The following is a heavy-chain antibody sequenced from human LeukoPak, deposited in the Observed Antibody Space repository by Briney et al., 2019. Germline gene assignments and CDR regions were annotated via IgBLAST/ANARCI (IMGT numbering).Heavy chain of an antibody. CDR3: AKDRYSSGWFGMFDY. V-gene: IGHV3-30*18. J-gene: IGHJ4*02. CDR1: GFTFSSYG. CDR2: ISYDGSNK. D-gene: IGHD6-19*01. Sequence: PGGSLRLSCAASGFTFSSYGMHWVRQAPGKGLEWVAVISYDGSNKYYADSVKGRFTISRDNSKNTLYLQMNSLRAEDTAVYYCAKDRYSSGWFGMFDYWGQGTLVTVSS.